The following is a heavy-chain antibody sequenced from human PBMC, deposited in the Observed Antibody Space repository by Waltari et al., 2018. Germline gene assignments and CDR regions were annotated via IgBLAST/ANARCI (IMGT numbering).Heavy chain of an antibody. J-gene: IGHJ4*02. CDR3: ARDLSGITGTTGLLWGFDY. D-gene: IGHD1-20*01. Sequence: QVQLVQSGAEVKKPGSSVKVSCKASGGTFSSYAISWVRQAPGQGLEWMGRIIPIFVTANYDQKFQGRGTITADKSTSTAYMELSILRSEDTAVYYCARDLSGITGTTGLLWGFDYWGQGTLVTVSS. CDR1: GGTFSSYA. CDR2: IIPIFVTA. V-gene: IGHV1-69*08.